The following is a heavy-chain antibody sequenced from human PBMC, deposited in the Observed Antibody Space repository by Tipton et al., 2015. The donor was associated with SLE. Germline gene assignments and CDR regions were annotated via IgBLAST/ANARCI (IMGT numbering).Heavy chain of an antibody. J-gene: IGHJ4*02. V-gene: IGHV3-23*01. CDR1: GFIFRTYA. Sequence: SLRLSCAASGFIFRTYAMTWVRQAPGKGLEWVSAIPGSGPITYYADSVKDRFTISRDNSKNTLYLQMNSLRAVDTAVYYCAKEVRWSIVGAPSIDVWGQGARVTVSS. D-gene: IGHD1-26*01. CDR3: AKEVRWSIVGAPSIDV. CDR2: IPGSGPIT.